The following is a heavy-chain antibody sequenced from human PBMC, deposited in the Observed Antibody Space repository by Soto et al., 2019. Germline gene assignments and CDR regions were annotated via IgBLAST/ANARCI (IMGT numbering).Heavy chain of an antibody. Sequence: ASVKVSCKASGYTFTVYYMHWVLQAPGQGLEWMGWINPNSGGTNYAQKFQGWVTMTRDTSISTAYMELSRLRSDDTAVYYCARDAAGWSDAFDIWGQGTMVTVS. J-gene: IGHJ3*02. CDR1: GYTFTVYY. D-gene: IGHD6-13*01. CDR2: INPNSGGT. V-gene: IGHV1-2*04. CDR3: ARDAAGWSDAFDI.